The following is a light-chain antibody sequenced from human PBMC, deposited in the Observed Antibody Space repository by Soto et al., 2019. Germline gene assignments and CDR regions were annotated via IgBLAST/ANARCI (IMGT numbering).Light chain of an antibody. V-gene: IGKV4-1*01. CDR2: WAS. J-gene: IGKJ1*01. CDR3: QQYYSIPWT. Sequence: DIVMTQSPDSLAVSLGERATINCKSSQSVLYSSNNKNYLAWYQQKPGQPPKLLIYWASTREFGVPDRFSGSGSGTDFTLTISSLKAEDVAVYYCQQYYSIPWTFGQGTKVEIK. CDR1: QSVLYSSNNKNY.